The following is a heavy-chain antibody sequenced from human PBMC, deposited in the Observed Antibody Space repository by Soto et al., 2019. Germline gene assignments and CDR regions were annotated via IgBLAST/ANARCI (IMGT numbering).Heavy chain of an antibody. CDR1: GFTFSSYA. D-gene: IGHD2-2*01. Sequence: PGGSLRLSCAASGFTFSSYAMSWVRQAPGKGLEWVSAISGSGGSTYYADSVKGRFTISRDNSKNTLYLQMNSLRAEDTAVYYCAKDLRYCSSTSCYAAAFDIWGQGTMVTVSS. CDR2: ISGSGGST. J-gene: IGHJ3*02. CDR3: AKDLRYCSSTSCYAAAFDI. V-gene: IGHV3-23*01.